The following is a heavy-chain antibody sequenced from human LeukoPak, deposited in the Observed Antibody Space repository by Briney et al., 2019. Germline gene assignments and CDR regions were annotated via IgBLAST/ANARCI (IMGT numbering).Heavy chain of an antibody. J-gene: IGHJ3*02. CDR1: GGSFSGYY. CDR3: ARGSEPIAAFDI. CDR2: IYSGGST. Sequence: PSETLSLTCAVYGGSFSGYYWSWIRQPPGKGLEWVSVIYSGGSTYYADSVKGRFTISTDNSKNTLYLQMNSLRAEDTAVYYCARGSEPIAAFDIWGQGTMVTVSS. D-gene: IGHD2-21*01. V-gene: IGHV3-53*01.